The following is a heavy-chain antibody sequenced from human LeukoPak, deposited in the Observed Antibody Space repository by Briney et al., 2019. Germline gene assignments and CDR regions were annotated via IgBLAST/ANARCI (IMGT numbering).Heavy chain of an antibody. Sequence: GESLKISCRGSGHSFTTYWMGWVRQMPGKGLEWMGIIYAGDSDTRYSPSFQGQVTISADKSFSTAYLQWSSLKASDTAMYYCARLRYSSSWDFDYWGQGTLVTVSS. V-gene: IGHV5-51*01. D-gene: IGHD6-13*01. CDR1: GHSFTTYW. CDR3: ARLRYSSSWDFDY. J-gene: IGHJ4*02. CDR2: IYAGDSDT.